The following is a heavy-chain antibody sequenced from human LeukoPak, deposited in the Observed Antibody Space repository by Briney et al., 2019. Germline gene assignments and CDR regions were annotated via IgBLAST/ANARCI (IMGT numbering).Heavy chain of an antibody. D-gene: IGHD4-17*01. Sequence: ASGKVSCKASGYTFTSYDINWVRQATGQGREGRGWINPNSGNTDYAQKFQGRLTMTRNTSISTAYMQLSSLRSEDTAVYYCARGPTVTSSTSWFDPWGQGTLVTVSS. V-gene: IGHV1-8*01. J-gene: IGHJ5*02. CDR1: GYTFTSYD. CDR2: INPNSGNT. CDR3: ARGPTVTSSTSWFDP.